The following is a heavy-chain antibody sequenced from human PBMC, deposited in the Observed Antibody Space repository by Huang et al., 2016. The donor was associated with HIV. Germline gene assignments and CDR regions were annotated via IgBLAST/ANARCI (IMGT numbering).Heavy chain of an antibody. CDR3: ATVQFGLASGGYFDS. J-gene: IGHJ4*02. CDR1: GGAITSYH. Sequence: QVQLQESGPGLVTPSETLSLTCAVSGGAITSYHWTWIRQTPGKGLEWIGRINKRGSSKNNHSLRSRVVISLDTSKNHLSLKLASMTAAETAIYYCATVQFGLASGGYFDSWGRGTPVTVSS. CDR2: INKRGSS. V-gene: IGHV4-59*01. D-gene: IGHD3-10*01.